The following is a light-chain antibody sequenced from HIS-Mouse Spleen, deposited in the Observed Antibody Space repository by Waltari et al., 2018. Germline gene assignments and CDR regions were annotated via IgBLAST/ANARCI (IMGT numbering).Light chain of an antibody. CDR2: GAS. CDR1: QSVSSN. CDR3: QQYNNWSPVT. Sequence: EIVMTQSPATLSVSPGERATLSCRASQSVSSNLAWYQQKPGQAPRLLIYGASTRATGIPARISGSGSGTEFTLTISSMKSEDFSVYYCQQYNNWSPVTFGPGTKVDIK. J-gene: IGKJ3*01. V-gene: IGKV3-15*01.